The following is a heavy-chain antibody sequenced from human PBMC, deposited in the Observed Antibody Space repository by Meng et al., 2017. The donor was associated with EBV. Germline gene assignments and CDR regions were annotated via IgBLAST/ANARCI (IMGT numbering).Heavy chain of an antibody. CDR1: GVSVTSGAYH. D-gene: IGHD2/OR15-2a*01. Sequence: QVQLQESGPGLVKPSQPLSLTCIVSGVSVTSGAYHWSWIRQSPGKGLEWIGYIYDTGITIYNPSLKSRVTISLETSKNQFSLKVNSVTTADTAVYYCAKSRSSTPGIVDDWGQGTLVTVSS. J-gene: IGHJ4*02. V-gene: IGHV4-61*08. CDR3: AKSRSSTPGIVDD. CDR2: IYDTGIT.